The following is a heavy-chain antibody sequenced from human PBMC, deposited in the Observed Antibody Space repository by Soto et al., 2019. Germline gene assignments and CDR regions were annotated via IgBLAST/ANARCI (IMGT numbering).Heavy chain of an antibody. J-gene: IGHJ4*02. Sequence: GGSLRLSCAASGFIFSNHEMNWVRQAPGKGLEWVSGIGISGATTYYADFVKGRFTISRDNSKSTLYLQMNSLGAEDTAVYYCAKSLPPYCGGDCFSKAAFLYWGQGALVTVS. D-gene: IGHD2-21*02. CDR2: IGISGATT. V-gene: IGHV3-23*01. CDR1: GFIFSNHE. CDR3: AKSLPPYCGGDCFSKAAFLY.